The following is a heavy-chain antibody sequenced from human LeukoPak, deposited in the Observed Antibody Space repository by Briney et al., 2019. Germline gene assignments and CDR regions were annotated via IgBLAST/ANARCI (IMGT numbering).Heavy chain of an antibody. Sequence: PGGSLRLSCAASDFNVSSNYMSWVRQAPGKGLEWLSVLYGAGNTYYTDSVEGRFTISRHDSHNTLFLQMNSLRPEDTALYFCARGGTPGFSTGRIVLWGQGTWVTASS. J-gene: IGHJ4*02. CDR1: DFNVSSNY. CDR2: LYGAGNT. V-gene: IGHV3-53*04. D-gene: IGHD2-8*02. CDR3: ARGGTPGFSTGRIVL.